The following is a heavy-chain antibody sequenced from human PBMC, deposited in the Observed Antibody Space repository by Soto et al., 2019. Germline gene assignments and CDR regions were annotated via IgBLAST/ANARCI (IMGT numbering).Heavy chain of an antibody. D-gene: IGHD3-10*01. J-gene: IGHJ4*02. CDR2: IIPIFGTA. Sequence: QVQLVQSGAEVKKPGSSVKVSCKASGGTFSSYAISWVRQAPGQGLEWMGGIIPIFGTANYAQKVQGRVTITADESTSTAYMDLSSLRSEDTAVYYCARDLFKHPMVRGVMKTDGHGYWGQGTLVTVSS. CDR3: ARDLFKHPMVRGVMKTDGHGY. V-gene: IGHV1-69*01. CDR1: GGTFSSYA.